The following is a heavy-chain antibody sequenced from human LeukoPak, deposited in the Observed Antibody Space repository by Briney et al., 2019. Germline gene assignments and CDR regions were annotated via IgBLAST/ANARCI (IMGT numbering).Heavy chain of an antibody. D-gene: IGHD4-11*01. Sequence: PGRSLRLSCAASGFTFSSYGMHWVRQAPGKGLEWVSSISSSSSSIYYADSLKGRFTISRDNAKTSLYLQMNSLRAEDTAVYYCARLADYGNYGPREYLDFWGQGTLVTVSS. V-gene: IGHV3-21*01. CDR2: ISSSSSSI. J-gene: IGHJ4*02. CDR3: ARLADYGNYGPREYLDF. CDR1: GFTFSSYG.